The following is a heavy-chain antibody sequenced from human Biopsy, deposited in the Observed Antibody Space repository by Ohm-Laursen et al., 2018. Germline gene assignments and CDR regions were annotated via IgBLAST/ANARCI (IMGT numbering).Heavy chain of an antibody. CDR3: ARDSPSYADYPFDY. CDR2: VYISGGT. Sequence: GTLSLTCSVSGASSSTGYWSWIRQPAGKGLEWIGRVYISGGTTYNPSLKSRVTMSLDTSKNQFSLRLRSVTAADTAVYYCARDSPSYADYPFDYWGQGTLVTVSS. D-gene: IGHD4-17*01. CDR1: GASSSTGY. J-gene: IGHJ4*02. V-gene: IGHV4-4*07.